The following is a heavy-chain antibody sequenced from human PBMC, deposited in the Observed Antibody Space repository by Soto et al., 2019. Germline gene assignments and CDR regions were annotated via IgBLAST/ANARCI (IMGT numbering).Heavy chain of an antibody. J-gene: IGHJ4*02. D-gene: IGHD4-17*01. CDR3: ARRAHTVTTYPFFDS. CDR2: IYYSGNT. CDR1: GVSISSSAYF. Sequence: PSETLSLTCTVSGVSISSSAYFWGWIRQPPGKGLEWIGSIYYSGNTYYNPSLKSRVTISVDTSKNQFSLKVSSVTAADTAVYYCARRAHTVTTYPFFDSWGQGALVTVSS. V-gene: IGHV4-39*01.